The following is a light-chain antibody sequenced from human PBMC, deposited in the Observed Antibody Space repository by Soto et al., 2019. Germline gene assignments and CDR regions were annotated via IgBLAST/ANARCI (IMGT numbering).Light chain of an antibody. V-gene: IGKV3-15*01. CDR1: QGIGDT. CDR3: QHYGDSLSIT. Sequence: EVVMRQSPATLSVSPGEGATLSCRASQGIGDTLAWYQHKPGQTPRLLIYDTSTRATGVPARFSGSGSGTDFTLTISSLEPEDFAVYYCQHYGDSLSITFGQGTRLENK. CDR2: DTS. J-gene: IGKJ5*01.